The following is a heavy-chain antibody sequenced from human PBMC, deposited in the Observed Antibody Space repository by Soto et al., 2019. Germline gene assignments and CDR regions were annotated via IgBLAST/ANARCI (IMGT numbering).Heavy chain of an antibody. J-gene: IGHJ6*02. V-gene: IGHV3-30-3*01. CDR2: ISYDGSNK. CDR3: AREMVSGSYYYYGMDV. D-gene: IGHD1-26*01. Sequence: GGSLRLSCADSGFTFSSYAMHWVRQAPGKGLEWVAVISYDGSNKYYADSVKGRFTISRDNSKNTLYLQMNSLRAEDTAVYYCAREMVSGSYYYYGMDVWGQGTTVTVSS. CDR1: GFTFSSYA.